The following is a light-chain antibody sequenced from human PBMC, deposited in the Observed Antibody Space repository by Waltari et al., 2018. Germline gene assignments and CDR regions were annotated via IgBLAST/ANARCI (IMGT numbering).Light chain of an antibody. CDR2: GAS. V-gene: IGKV3-20*01. CDR3: QQYGSSPLT. J-gene: IGKJ4*01. CDR1: QSVSSSY. Sequence: EIVLTQSPGTLSLSPGERATLFCRASQSVSSSYLAWYQRKPGQAPRLLIYGASSRATGIPDRFSGSGSGTDFTLTISRLEPEDFVVYYCQQYGSSPLTFGGGTKVEIK.